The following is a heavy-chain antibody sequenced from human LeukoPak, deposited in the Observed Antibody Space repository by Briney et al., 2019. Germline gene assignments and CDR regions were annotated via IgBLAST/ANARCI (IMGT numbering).Heavy chain of an antibody. CDR2: LSHDGYNK. Sequence: GGSLRLFCAASGFTFSDFGMHWVRQAPGKGLVWVAVLSHDGYNKYYTDSVKGRFTISIDNSKSTLYLQMNSLRAEDTALYYCATQDGFDNNGYYGYWGQGTLVTVSS. CDR3: ATQDGFDNNGYYGY. CDR1: GFTFSDFG. J-gene: IGHJ4*02. D-gene: IGHD3-22*01. V-gene: IGHV3-30*03.